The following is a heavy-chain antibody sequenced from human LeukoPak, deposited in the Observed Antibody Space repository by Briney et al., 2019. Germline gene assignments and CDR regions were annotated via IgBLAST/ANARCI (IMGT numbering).Heavy chain of an antibody. D-gene: IGHD3-3*01. CDR3: AKATFITIFGVDRYYFDY. J-gene: IGHJ4*02. Sequence: PGGSLRLSCAVSGFTFSSYDMSWVRQAPGKGLEWVSAISGSGGSTYYADSVKGRFTISRDNSKNTLYLQMNSLRAEDTAVYYCAKATFITIFGVDRYYFDYWGQGTLVTVSS. V-gene: IGHV3-23*01. CDR2: ISGSGGST. CDR1: GFTFSSYD.